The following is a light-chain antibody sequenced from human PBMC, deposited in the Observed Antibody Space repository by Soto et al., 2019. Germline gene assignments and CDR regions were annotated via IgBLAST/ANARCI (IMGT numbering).Light chain of an antibody. V-gene: IGLV1-51*02. CDR2: ENN. CDR1: SSNIGNNY. Sequence: QSVLTQPPSVSAAPGQKVTISCSGSSSNIGNNYVSWYQHLPGTAPKLLIYENNKRPSGIPDRFSGSKSGTSATLGITGLQTGDEADYYCRTWDSSLSAVFGGGTKLTVL. CDR3: RTWDSSLSAV. J-gene: IGLJ2*01.